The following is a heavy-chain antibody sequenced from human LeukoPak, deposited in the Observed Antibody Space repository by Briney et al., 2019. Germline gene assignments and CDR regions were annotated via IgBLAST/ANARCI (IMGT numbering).Heavy chain of an antibody. CDR1: GFTFSTYS. CDR3: ARDESGDSYGLY. Sequence: PGGSLRLSCAASGFTFSTYSMSWVRQAPGKGLEWVSYISSTSSTIYYADSVKGRFTISRDNAKNSLYLQLNSLRAEDTAVYYCARDESGDSYGLYWGQGTLVTVSS. CDR2: ISSTSSTI. D-gene: IGHD5-18*01. V-gene: IGHV3-48*01. J-gene: IGHJ4*02.